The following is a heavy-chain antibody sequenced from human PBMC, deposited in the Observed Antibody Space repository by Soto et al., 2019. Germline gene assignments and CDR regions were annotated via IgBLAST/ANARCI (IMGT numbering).Heavy chain of an antibody. CDR2: IYYSGST. V-gene: IGHV4-39*01. Sequence: PSETLSLTCTVSGGSISSSSYYRGWIRQPPGKGLEWIGSIYYSGSTYYNPSLKSRVTISVDTSKNQFSLKLSSVTAADTAVYYCARTQIPYYDFWSGYSPRPYYYGMDVWGQGTTVT. CDR1: GGSISSSSYY. CDR3: ARTQIPYYDFWSGYSPRPYYYGMDV. D-gene: IGHD3-3*01. J-gene: IGHJ6*02.